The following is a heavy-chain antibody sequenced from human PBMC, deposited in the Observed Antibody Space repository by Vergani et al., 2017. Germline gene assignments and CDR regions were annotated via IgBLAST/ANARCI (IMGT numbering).Heavy chain of an antibody. CDR3: ATKSCGTPGCQIGYFRE. Sequence: QVHLVESGGGVVQPGRSLRLSCVVSGDTSSYYGMQWVRQAPGKGLEWVAVISYDGTQKYYADSVKGRFTISRDNSKSTLYLQMNSLRTEDTAVYYCATKSCGTPGCQIGYFREWVQGTLVTVSS. CDR2: ISYDGTQK. V-gene: IGHV3-30*03. D-gene: IGHD1-1*01. J-gene: IGHJ1*01. CDR1: GDTSSYYG.